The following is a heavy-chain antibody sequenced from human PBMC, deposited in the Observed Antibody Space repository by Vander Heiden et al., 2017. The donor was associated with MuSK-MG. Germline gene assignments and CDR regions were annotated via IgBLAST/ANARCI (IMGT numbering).Heavy chain of an antibody. V-gene: IGHV1-69*01. CDR3: ARDPYSSGWDSDAFDI. D-gene: IGHD6-19*01. J-gene: IGHJ3*02. Sequence: QVQLVQSGAEVKKPGSSVQVSCKASGGTFSSYAISWVRLAPGQGLEWMGGIIPIFGTANYAQKFQGRVTITADESTSTAYMELSSLRSEDTAVYYCARDPYSSGWDSDAFDIWGQGTMVTVSS. CDR1: GGTFSSYA. CDR2: IIPIFGTA.